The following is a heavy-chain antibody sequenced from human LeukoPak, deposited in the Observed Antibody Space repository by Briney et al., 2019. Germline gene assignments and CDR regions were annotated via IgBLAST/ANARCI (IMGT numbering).Heavy chain of an antibody. Sequence: ASVKVSCKASGYTFTSYGISWVRQAPGQGLDWMGWISAYNGNTNYAQKLQGRVTMHTDTSTSTAYMELRSLRSDDTAVYYCAGAYGSGSYFTNWFDPWGQGTLVTGSP. CDR2: ISAYNGNT. CDR1: GYTFTSYG. J-gene: IGHJ5*02. V-gene: IGHV1-18*01. D-gene: IGHD3-10*01. CDR3: AGAYGSGSYFTNWFDP.